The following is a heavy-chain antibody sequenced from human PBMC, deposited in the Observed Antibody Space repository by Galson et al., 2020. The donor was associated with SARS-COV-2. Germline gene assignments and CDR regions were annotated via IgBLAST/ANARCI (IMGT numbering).Heavy chain of an antibody. V-gene: IGHV3-21*01. CDR3: ARDASWAMFGMDV. D-gene: IGHD1-26*01. J-gene: IGHJ6*02. CDR2: ISSSSVYI. Sequence: GGSLRLSCVVSGFTFSIYSMNWVRQAPGKGLEWVSSISSSSVYIYNADSVKGRFTISRDNAKNSLYLQMNSLRAEDTAVYYCARDASWAMFGMDVWGQGTTVTVSS. CDR1: GFTFSIYS.